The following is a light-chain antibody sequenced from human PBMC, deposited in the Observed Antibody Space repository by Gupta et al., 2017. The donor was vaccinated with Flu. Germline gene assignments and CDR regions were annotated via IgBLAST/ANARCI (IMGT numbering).Light chain of an antibody. CDR3: QQYDHWPLT. CDR2: GPS. J-gene: IGKJ5*01. CDR1: HSVRNR. V-gene: IGKV3-15*01. Sequence: PVIPSLSPADTFTLACRASHSVRNRIAWYQQVPGQAPRLLIYGPSTSVTGIPARFSGSGSATDFTLTISSLQSEDFALYYCQQYDHWPLTFGQGTRLEIQ.